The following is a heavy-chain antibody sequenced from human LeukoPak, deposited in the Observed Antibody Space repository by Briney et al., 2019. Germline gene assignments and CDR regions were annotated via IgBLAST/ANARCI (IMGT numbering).Heavy chain of an antibody. CDR1: GFTFSSYA. J-gene: IGHJ5*02. CDR3: ARRGYSSSRGLFDP. V-gene: IGHV3-30-3*01. CDR2: ISYDGSQK. Sequence: PGRSVRLSCAASGFTFSSYAMHWVRAGPGKGVEGVAVISYDGSQKYYAPSVKGRLTISRHNSKHTLYLQMNSLRAEHTAVYYCARRGYSSSRGLFDPWRQGPMVSVPS. D-gene: IGHD6-13*01.